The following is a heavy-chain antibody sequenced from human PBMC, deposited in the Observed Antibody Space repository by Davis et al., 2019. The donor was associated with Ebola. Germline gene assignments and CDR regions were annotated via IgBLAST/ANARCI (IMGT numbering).Heavy chain of an antibody. J-gene: IGHJ4*02. CDR3: ARLFNSYTSAWIDY. CDR1: GITFSSFA. D-gene: IGHD6-19*01. Sequence: GGSLRLSCAASGITFSSFAMSWVRQAPGKGLEWVSVTSGSGGSTYYGDSVKGRFTIPRDNSKNTLYLQMSSLRAEDTAIYYCARLFNSYTSAWIDYWGQGTLVTVSS. CDR2: TSGSGGST. V-gene: IGHV3-23*01.